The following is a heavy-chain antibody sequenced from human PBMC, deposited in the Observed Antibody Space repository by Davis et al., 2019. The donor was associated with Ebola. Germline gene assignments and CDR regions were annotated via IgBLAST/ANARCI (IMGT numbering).Heavy chain of an antibody. D-gene: IGHD3-10*01. CDR1: GYAFTLYG. Sequence: ASVKVSCKASGYAFTLYGISWVRQAPGQGLEWMGWINTDKNYRSYGQRFQGRLTMTTDTSTSTVYMELSSLTSDDTAVYYCARDGAPRITMVRGEGWFDPWGQGTLVTVSS. V-gene: IGHV1-18*04. J-gene: IGHJ5*02. CDR3: ARDGAPRITMVRGEGWFDP. CDR2: INTDKNYR.